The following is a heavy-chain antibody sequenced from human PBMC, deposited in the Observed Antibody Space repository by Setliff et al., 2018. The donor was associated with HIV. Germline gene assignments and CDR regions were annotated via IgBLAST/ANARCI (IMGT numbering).Heavy chain of an antibody. J-gene: IGHJ5*02. CDR3: ARTIKEHLAVLWFDP. CDR1: GGAINSHY. V-gene: IGHV4-4*09. D-gene: IGHD3-3*02. Sequence: SETLSLTCTVSGGAINSHYWSWIRQPPGMRLEWIGQTYSSGSTKCNPSLKSRVTISVDTSKNQFSLRLSSVTAADTAVYYCARTIKEHLAVLWFDPWGQGTLVTVSS. CDR2: TYSSGST.